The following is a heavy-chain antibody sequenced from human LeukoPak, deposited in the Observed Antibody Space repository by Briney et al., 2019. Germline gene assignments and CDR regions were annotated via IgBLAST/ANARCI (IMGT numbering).Heavy chain of an antibody. Sequence: SETLSLTCAVYGGSFSGYYWSWIRQPPGKGLEWIGEINHSGSTYYNPSLKSRVTISVDTSKNQFSLKLSSVTAADTAVYYCARDIPYYYYMDVWGKGTTVTVSS. CDR2: INHSGST. CDR1: GGSFSGYY. V-gene: IGHV4-34*01. J-gene: IGHJ6*03. CDR3: ARDIPYYYYMDV.